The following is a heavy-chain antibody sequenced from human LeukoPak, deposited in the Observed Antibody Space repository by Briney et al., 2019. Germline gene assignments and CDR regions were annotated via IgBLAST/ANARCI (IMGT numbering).Heavy chain of an antibody. CDR3: ARRDNSFDS. CDR1: GGSISSNNHH. CDR2: MHHSGAT. V-gene: IGHV4-39*01. Sequence: PSETLSFTCSVSGGSISSNNHHWDWIRQPPGSGLEWIGSMHHSGATYYNPSLQSRLTLSVDMSKNQFSLNLNSVTAADTAVYYCARRDNSFDSWGPGTLVTVSS. D-gene: IGHD5-24*01. J-gene: IGHJ4*02.